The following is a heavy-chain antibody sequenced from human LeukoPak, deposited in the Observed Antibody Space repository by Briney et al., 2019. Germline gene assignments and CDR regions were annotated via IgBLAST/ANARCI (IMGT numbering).Heavy chain of an antibody. V-gene: IGHV1-2*02. J-gene: IGHJ4*02. Sequence: ASVKVSCKASRYTFAGYFLYSVRQAPGHGLEWMGWINPNSGGTNYAQKFQGRVTMTGDTSISTAYMELSRLTSDDTAVYYCGRGRGSYSLDYWGQGTLVTVSS. CDR3: GRGRGSYSLDY. D-gene: IGHD1-26*01. CDR2: INPNSGGT. CDR1: RYTFAGYF.